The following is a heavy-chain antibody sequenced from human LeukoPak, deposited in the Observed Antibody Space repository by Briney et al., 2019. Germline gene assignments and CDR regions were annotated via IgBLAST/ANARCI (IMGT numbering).Heavy chain of an antibody. D-gene: IGHD6-6*01. J-gene: IGHJ4*02. CDR3: ARQGHEYSSSLYYFDY. V-gene: IGHV1-18*01. Sequence: ASVKVSCKASGYTFTNYGISWVRQAPGQGLEWMGWISAYNGNTNYAQKLQGRVTMTTDTSTSTAYMELRSLRSDDTAVYYCARQGHEYSSSLYYFDYWGQGTLVTVSS. CDR1: GYTFTNYG. CDR2: ISAYNGNT.